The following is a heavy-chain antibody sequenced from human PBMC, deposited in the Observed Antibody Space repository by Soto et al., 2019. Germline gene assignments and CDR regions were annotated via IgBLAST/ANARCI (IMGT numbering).Heavy chain of an antibody. CDR1: GFTFSSYA. J-gene: IGHJ4*02. Sequence: HPGGSLRLSCAASGFTFSSYAMHWVRQAPGKGLEWVAVISYDESNKNYADSVKGRFTISRDNSKNTLYLQMNSLRAEDTAVYYCARDLDRTYGYQDYWGQGTLVTVSS. CDR2: ISYDESNK. V-gene: IGHV3-30-3*01. CDR3: ARDLDRTYGYQDY. D-gene: IGHD4-17*01.